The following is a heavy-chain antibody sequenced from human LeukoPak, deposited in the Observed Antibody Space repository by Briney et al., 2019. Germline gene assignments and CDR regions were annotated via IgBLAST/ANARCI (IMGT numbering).Heavy chain of an antibody. Sequence: GGSLRLSCAASGCTFRSYVMSWVRQATGKGLEWVSAISGSAGSTYYADSVKGRFTISRDNSKNTLYLQMNSLRAEDTAVYYCAKSYSGLDYFDYWGQGTLVTVSS. D-gene: IGHD5-12*01. CDR3: AKSYSGLDYFDY. V-gene: IGHV3-23*01. J-gene: IGHJ4*02. CDR2: ISGSAGST. CDR1: GCTFRSYV.